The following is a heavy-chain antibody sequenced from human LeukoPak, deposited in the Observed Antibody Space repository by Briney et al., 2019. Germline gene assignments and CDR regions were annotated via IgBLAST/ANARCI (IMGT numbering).Heavy chain of an antibody. Sequence: GGSLRLSCAASGFTFSYAWMSWVRQAPGIGLEWVGRIKCKTDGGTTDYAAPVRGRFTISRDDSKNTLYLQMNSLKSEDTAGYYCATDLRGRGPNPLSSRIDYWGQGTLVTVSS. CDR1: GFTFSYAW. CDR3: ATDLRGRGPNPLSSRIDY. D-gene: IGHD2/OR15-2a*01. V-gene: IGHV3-15*01. CDR2: IKCKTDGGTT. J-gene: IGHJ4*02.